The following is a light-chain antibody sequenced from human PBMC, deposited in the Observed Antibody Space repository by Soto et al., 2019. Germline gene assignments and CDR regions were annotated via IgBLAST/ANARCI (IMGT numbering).Light chain of an antibody. CDR1: QSVSSW. CDR2: DAP. V-gene: IGKV1-5*01. J-gene: IGKJ4*02. CDR3: QQYSSYSLPT. Sequence: DIQMTQSPSILSASVGDSVTITCRASQSVSSWLAWYQQKPGKAPKLLIYDAPSLNSGVPSRFSGSQSGTENTLTITSVLHDDFATYFCQQYSSYSLPTFGGGTKVDIK.